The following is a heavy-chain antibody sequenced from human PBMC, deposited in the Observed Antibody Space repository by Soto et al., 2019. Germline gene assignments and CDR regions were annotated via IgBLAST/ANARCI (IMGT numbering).Heavy chain of an antibody. J-gene: IGHJ4*02. Sequence: GGSLRLSCAASGFTFSSYSMNWVRQAAGKGLEWVSSISSSRSYIYYADSVNGRFTISRDNAKNSLYLQMNSLRAEYTAVYYCAREILGYSSGWYRSFDYWGQGTLVTVSS. CDR1: GFTFSSYS. CDR3: AREILGYSSGWYRSFDY. D-gene: IGHD6-19*01. V-gene: IGHV3-21*01. CDR2: ISSSRSYI.